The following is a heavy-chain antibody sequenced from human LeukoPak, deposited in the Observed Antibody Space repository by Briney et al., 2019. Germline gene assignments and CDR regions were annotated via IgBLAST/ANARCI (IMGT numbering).Heavy chain of an antibody. J-gene: IGHJ5*02. Sequence: PSETLSLTCAVYAFSFNDYYWIWLRQPPGKGLQWIGEINHRGDTNYNPSLKSRVTISVDTSKNQFSLRLTSVIAADTAIYYSARGQVPGGRGYNWFDPWGQGTLVTVSS. V-gene: IGHV4-34*01. CDR1: AFSFNDYY. D-gene: IGHD2-2*01. CDR2: INHRGDT. CDR3: ARGQVPGGRGYNWFDP.